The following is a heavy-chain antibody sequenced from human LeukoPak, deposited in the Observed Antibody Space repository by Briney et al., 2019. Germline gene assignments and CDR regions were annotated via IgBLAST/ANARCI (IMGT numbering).Heavy chain of an antibody. V-gene: IGHV4-38-2*02. CDR2: IYYSGST. Sequence: SETLSLTCTVSGYSISSGYYWGWIRQPPGKGLEWIGSIYYSGSTYYNPSLKSRVTISVDTSKNQFSLKLSSVTAADTAVYYCARQSTFGYFDYWGQGTLVTVSS. CDR3: ARQSTFGYFDY. D-gene: IGHD3-16*01. J-gene: IGHJ4*02. CDR1: GYSISSGYY.